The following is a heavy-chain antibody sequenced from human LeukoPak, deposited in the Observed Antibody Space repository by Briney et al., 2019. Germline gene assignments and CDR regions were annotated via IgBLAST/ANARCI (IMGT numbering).Heavy chain of an antibody. V-gene: IGHV3-23*01. CDR1: GFTFSSYA. CDR3: ARHKAMAGIFQH. Sequence: PGGSLRLSCAASGFTFSSYAMSWVRQAPGKGLEWVSAISGRGGSTYYADSVKGRFTISRDNSKNTLYPQMNSLRAEDTAVYYCARHKAMAGIFQHWGQGTLVTVSS. D-gene: IGHD6-19*01. CDR2: ISGRGGST. J-gene: IGHJ1*01.